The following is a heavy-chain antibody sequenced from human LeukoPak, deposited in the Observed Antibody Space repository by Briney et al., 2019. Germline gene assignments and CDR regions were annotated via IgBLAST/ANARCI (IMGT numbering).Heavy chain of an antibody. J-gene: IGHJ4*02. CDR2: MNPNSGNT. CDR3: ARGLARTSMVTRGGVRFDY. D-gene: IGHD5-18*01. V-gene: IGHV1-8*01. Sequence: ASVKVSCKASGYTFTSYDINWVRQATGQGLEWMGWMNPNSGNTGYAQKFQGRVTMTRNTSISTAYMELSSLRSEDTALYYCARGLARTSMVTRGGVRFDYWGQGTLVTVSS. CDR1: GYTFTSYD.